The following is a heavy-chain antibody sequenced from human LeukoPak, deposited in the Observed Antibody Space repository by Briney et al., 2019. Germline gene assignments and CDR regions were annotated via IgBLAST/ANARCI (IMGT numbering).Heavy chain of an antibody. J-gene: IGHJ4*02. CDR3: ARVVVVTAIIDY. Sequence: PSETLSPTXTVSGGSISSYYWSWIRQPPGKGLEWIGYIYYSGSTNYNPSLKSRVTISVDTSKNQFSLKLSSVTAADTAVYYCARVVVVTAIIDYWGQGTLVTVSS. CDR1: GGSISSYY. CDR2: IYYSGST. D-gene: IGHD2-21*02. V-gene: IGHV4-59*08.